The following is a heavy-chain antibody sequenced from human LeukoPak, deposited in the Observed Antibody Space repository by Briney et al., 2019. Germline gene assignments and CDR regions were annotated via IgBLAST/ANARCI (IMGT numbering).Heavy chain of an antibody. CDR1: GYTFTDYY. CDR3: ARVFCGSTSCPLFDY. D-gene: IGHD2-2*01. V-gene: IGHV1-18*04. Sequence: ASVKVSCKASGYTFTDYYIHWVRQAPGQGLEWMGWISVYNGNTNYAQKLQGRVTMTTDTSTSTAYMELRSLRSDDTAVYYCARVFCGSTSCPLFDYWGQGTLVTVSS. J-gene: IGHJ4*02. CDR2: ISVYNGNT.